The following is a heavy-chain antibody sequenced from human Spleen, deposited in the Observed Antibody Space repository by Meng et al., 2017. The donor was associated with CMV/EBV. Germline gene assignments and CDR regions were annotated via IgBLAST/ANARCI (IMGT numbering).Heavy chain of an antibody. D-gene: IGHD3-22*01. CDR2: IYSGGNT. V-gene: IGHV3-53*01. J-gene: IGHJ2*01. CDR1: VSSNY. CDR3: ARAGYYDSGGYYRNNWYFDL. Sequence: VSSNYMSWVRQAPGKGLEWVSVIYSGGNTYYADSVKGRFTISRDKSKNTVYLQMNSLRAEDTAVYYCARAGYYDSGGYYRNNWYFDLWGRGTLVTVSS.